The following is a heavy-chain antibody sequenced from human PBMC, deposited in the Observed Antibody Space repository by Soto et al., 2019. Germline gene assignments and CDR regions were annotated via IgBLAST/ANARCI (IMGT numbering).Heavy chain of an antibody. CDR2: ISGSGGST. D-gene: IGHD3-3*01. CDR3: AKAQFTIFGVVSGPYYYYGMDS. Sequence: GGSLRLSCAASGFTFSSYAMSWVRQAPGKGLEWVSAISGSGGSTYYADSVKGRFTISRDNSKNTLYLQMNSLRAEDTAVYYCAKAQFTIFGVVSGPYYYYGMDSWGQGTKVTVSS. J-gene: IGHJ6*02. CDR1: GFTFSSYA. V-gene: IGHV3-23*01.